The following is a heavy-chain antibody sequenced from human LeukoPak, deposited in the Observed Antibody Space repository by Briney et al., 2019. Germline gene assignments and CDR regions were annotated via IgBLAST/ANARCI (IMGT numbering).Heavy chain of an antibody. D-gene: IGHD5-12*01. CDR3: ARGYTYFDY. CDR2: ISSSGRTI. V-gene: IGHV3-48*03. J-gene: IGHJ4*02. CDR1: GFTFSSYE. Sequence: GGSLRLSCAASGFTFSSYEMNWVRQAPGKGLECVSYISSSGRTIYYADSVEGRFTISRDNAKNSLYLQMNSLRAEDTAVYYCARGYTYFDYWGQGTLVTVSS.